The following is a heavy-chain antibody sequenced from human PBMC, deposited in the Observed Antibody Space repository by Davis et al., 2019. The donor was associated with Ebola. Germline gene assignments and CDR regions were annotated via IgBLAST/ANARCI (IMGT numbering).Heavy chain of an antibody. CDR3: VRALTTVINSGVMYDY. CDR1: GGSISSGGYS. J-gene: IGHJ4*02. V-gene: IGHV4-30-2*01. CDR2: IYHSGST. Sequence: MPSETLSLTCAVSGGSISSGGYSWSWIRQPPGKGLEWIGYIYHSGSTYYNPSLKSRVTISVDRSKNQFSLKLTSVTAADTAVYYCVRALTTVINSGVMYDYWGQGSLVTVSS. D-gene: IGHD4-17*01.